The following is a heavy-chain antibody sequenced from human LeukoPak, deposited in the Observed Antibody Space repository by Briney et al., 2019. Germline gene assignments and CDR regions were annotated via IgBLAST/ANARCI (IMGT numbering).Heavy chain of an antibody. V-gene: IGHV3-11*01. CDR1: GFTFSDYY. CDR2: ISSRDTTI. D-gene: IGHD2-2*01. CDR3: ARASANAYDAFDI. Sequence: GGSLRLSCAASGFTFSDYYMSWIRQAPGKGLEWVSYISSRDTTIYYADSVKGRFTISRDNAKNSLFLQMNSLRAEDTAVYYCARASANAYDAFDIWGQGTMVTVSS. J-gene: IGHJ3*02.